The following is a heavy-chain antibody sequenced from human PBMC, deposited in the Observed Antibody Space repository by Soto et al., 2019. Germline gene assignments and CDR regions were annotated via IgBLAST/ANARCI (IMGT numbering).Heavy chain of an antibody. Sequence: QVQLVESGGGVVQPGRSLRLSCAASGFSFSYYGMHWVRQAPGKGLEWVSFISHDAINKYYADSVKGRFTISRDNSRDRLYFHMSSLRAEDTAVYYCARVGRCCSGGTCYSFFDYWGQGTLVTVSS. CDR3: ARVGRCCSGGTCYSFFDY. J-gene: IGHJ4*02. CDR1: GFSFSYYG. V-gene: IGHV3-30*03. CDR2: ISHDAINK. D-gene: IGHD2-15*01.